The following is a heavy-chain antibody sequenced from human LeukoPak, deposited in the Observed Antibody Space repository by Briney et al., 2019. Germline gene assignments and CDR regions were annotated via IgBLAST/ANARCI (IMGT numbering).Heavy chain of an antibody. J-gene: IGHJ6*03. D-gene: IGHD6-13*01. Sequence: ASVKVSCKASGYTFTGYYMHWVRQAPGQGLEWMGWINPNSGGTNYAQKFQGRVTMTRNTPISTAYMELSSLRSEDTAVYYCARVTYSSSPWVGYYYYMDVWGKGTTVTISS. CDR2: INPNSGGT. V-gene: IGHV1-2*02. CDR3: ARVTYSSSPWVGYYYYMDV. CDR1: GYTFTGYY.